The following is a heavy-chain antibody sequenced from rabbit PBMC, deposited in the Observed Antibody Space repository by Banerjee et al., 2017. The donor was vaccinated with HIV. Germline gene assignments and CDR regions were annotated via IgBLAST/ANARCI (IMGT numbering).Heavy chain of an antibody. Sequence: QEQLEESGGDLVKPGASLTLTCTASGFSFSSSYWICWVRQTPGKGLEWIACVYAGSSGSTYYASWAKGRFTLSKTSSTTVTLQMTSLTAADTATYFCARDDPGYAAYDPAMLFSLWGQGTLVTVS. CDR1: GFSFSSSYW. D-gene: IGHD7-1*01. CDR2: VYAGSSGST. CDR3: ARDDPGYAAYDPAMLFSL. V-gene: IGHV1S45*01. J-gene: IGHJ4*01.